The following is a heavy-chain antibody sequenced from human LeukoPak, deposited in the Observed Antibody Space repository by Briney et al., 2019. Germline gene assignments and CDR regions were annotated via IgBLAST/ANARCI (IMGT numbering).Heavy chain of an antibody. CDR1: GGSISSYY. J-gene: IGHJ4*02. CDR3: ARHMNYYDSSGYRGGYYFDY. CDR2: IYYSGST. D-gene: IGHD3-22*01. V-gene: IGHV4-59*08. Sequence: SETLSLTCTVSGGSISSYYWSWIRQPPGKGLEWIGYIYYSGSTNYNPSLKSRVTISVDTSKNQFSLKLSSVTAAGTAVYYCARHMNYYDSSGYRGGYYFDYWGQGTLVTVSS.